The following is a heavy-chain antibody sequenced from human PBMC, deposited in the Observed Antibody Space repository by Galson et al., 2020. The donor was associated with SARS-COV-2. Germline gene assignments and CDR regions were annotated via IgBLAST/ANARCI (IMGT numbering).Heavy chain of an antibody. V-gene: IGHV1-8*01. J-gene: IGHJ4*02. CDR1: GYTFSSYD. D-gene: IGHD1-26*01. CDR2: MDPNSGNL. CDR3: ATPIVGGTFDY. Sequence: ASVKVSCKASGYTFSSYDINWVRQAPGQGLEWMGWMDPNSGNLGHAQKFQGRVTMTRNTSISTAYMELSSLRSEDTAVYYCATPIVGGTFDYWGQGTLVTVAS.